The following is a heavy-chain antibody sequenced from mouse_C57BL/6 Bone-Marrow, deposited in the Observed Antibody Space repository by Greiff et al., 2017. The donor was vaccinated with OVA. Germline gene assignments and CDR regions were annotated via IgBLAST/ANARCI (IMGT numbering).Heavy chain of an antibody. D-gene: IGHD1-1*01. J-gene: IGHJ4*01. Sequence: QVQLQQSGPELVKPGASVKISCKASGYAFSSSWMNWVKQRPGKGLEWIGRIYPGDGDTNYNGKFKGKATLTADKSSSTTYLQLSSLTSEDSAVYFCARGITTVVNCYAMDYWGQGTSVTVSS. V-gene: IGHV1-82*01. CDR3: ARGITTVVNCYAMDY. CDR2: IYPGDGDT. CDR1: GYAFSSSW.